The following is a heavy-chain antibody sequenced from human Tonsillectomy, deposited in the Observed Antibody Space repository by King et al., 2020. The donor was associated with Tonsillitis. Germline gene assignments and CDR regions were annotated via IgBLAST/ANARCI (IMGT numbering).Heavy chain of an antibody. CDR1: GFTFSNAW. D-gene: IGHD3-22*01. CDR2: IKSKTDGGTT. Sequence: VQLVESGGGLVKPGGSLRVSCAASGFTFSNAWMSWVRQAPGKGLEWVGRIKSKTDGGTTDYAAPVKGRFTISRDDSKNTLYLEMNSLKTEDPAVYYCTKGLGSSGSNYWGQGTLVTVSS. J-gene: IGHJ4*02. CDR3: TKGLGSSGSNY. V-gene: IGHV3-15*01.